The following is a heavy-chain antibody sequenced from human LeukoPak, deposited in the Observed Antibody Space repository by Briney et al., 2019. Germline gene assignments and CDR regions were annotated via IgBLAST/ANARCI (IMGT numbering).Heavy chain of an antibody. CDR1: GGSFSGYY. V-gene: IGHV4-34*01. J-gene: IGHJ4*02. CDR3: AGGAAAGYVDY. D-gene: IGHD6-13*01. CDR2: INHSGST. Sequence: SETLSLTCAVYGGSFSGYYWSWIRQPPGKGLEWIGEINHSGSTNYNPSLKSRVTISVDTSKNQFSLKLSSVTAADTAVYYCAGGAAAGYVDYWGQGTLVTVSS.